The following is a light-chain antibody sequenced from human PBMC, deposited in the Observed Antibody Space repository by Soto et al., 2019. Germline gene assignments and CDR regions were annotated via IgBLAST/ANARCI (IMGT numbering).Light chain of an antibody. J-gene: IGKJ1*01. CDR3: QQSYSTPWT. V-gene: IGKV1-39*01. CDR2: AAS. CDR1: QSISSY. Sequence: DIQMTQSPSSLSASVGDRVTITCRASQSISSYLNWYQQKPGKAPKLLIYAASSLQSGVPSRFSCSGSGTDFTLTISSLQPEDFATYYCQQSYSTPWTFGQGTKV.